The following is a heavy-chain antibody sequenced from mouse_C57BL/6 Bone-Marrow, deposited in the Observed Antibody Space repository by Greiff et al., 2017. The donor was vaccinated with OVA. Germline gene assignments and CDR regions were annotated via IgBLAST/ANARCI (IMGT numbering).Heavy chain of an antibody. V-gene: IGHV3-6*01. Sequence: EVQRVESGPGLVKPSQSLSLTCSVTGYSITSGYYWNWIRQFPGNKLEWMGYISYDGSNNYNPSLKNRISITRDTSKNQFFLKLNSVTTEDTATYYCARVTTVVANYFDYWGQGTTLTVSS. CDR1: GYSITSGYY. CDR2: ISYDGSN. J-gene: IGHJ2*01. D-gene: IGHD1-1*01. CDR3: ARVTTVVANYFDY.